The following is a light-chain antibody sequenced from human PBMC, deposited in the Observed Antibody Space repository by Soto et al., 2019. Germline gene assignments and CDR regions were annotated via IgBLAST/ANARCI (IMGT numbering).Light chain of an antibody. CDR2: EVS. CDR1: SSDVGSYNR. J-gene: IGLJ1*01. Sequence: QSALTQPPSVSGSPGQSVTISCTGTSSDVGSYNRVSWYQQPPGTAPKLMIYEVSNRPSGVPDRFSGSKSGNTASLTISGLQPEDEADYYCNSYTSSHTYVFGPGTKLTVL. CDR3: NSYTSSHTYV. V-gene: IGLV2-18*02.